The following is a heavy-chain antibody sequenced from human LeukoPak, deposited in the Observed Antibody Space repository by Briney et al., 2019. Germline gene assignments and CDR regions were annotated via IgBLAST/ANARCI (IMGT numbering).Heavy chain of an antibody. CDR3: ARRITVAGLFHY. CDR1: GGSISSGGYD. J-gene: IGHJ4*02. V-gene: IGHV4-31*03. Sequence: SETRSLTCTVAGGSISSGGYDWSWIRRHPGRGWEGFGYIYDRGRTYYNPSLTSRATVHEDSSKTQFSLKLTSVTAADTPVYFCARRITVAGLFHYWRQGILLTVSS. D-gene: IGHD6-13*01. CDR2: IYDRGRT.